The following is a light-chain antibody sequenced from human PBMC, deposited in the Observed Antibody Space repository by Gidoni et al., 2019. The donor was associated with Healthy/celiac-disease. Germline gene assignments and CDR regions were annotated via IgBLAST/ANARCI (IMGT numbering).Light chain of an antibody. CDR3: QQANSFPRT. Sequence: DIQMTQSPSSVSASVGDRVTITCRASQGLSSWLGWYQRKPGKAPKLLIYAASSLQSGVPSRFSGSGSGTDFTLTISSLQPEDFATYYCQQANSFPRTFGQGTKVEIK. V-gene: IGKV1-12*01. J-gene: IGKJ1*01. CDR2: AAS. CDR1: QGLSSW.